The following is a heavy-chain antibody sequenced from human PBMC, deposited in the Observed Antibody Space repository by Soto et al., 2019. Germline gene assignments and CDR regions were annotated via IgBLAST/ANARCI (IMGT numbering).Heavy chain of an antibody. D-gene: IGHD5-18*01. CDR1: GFAFSSYA. V-gene: IGHV3-23*01. CDR3: AKRSSQGYSYGYYYYGMDV. Sequence: GGSLRLSCAASGFAFSSYAMSWVRQAPGKGLEWVSAISGSGGSTYYADSVKGRFTISRDNSKNTLYLQMNSLRAEDTAVYYCAKRSSQGYSYGYYYYGMDVWGQGTTVTVSS. CDR2: ISGSGGST. J-gene: IGHJ6*02.